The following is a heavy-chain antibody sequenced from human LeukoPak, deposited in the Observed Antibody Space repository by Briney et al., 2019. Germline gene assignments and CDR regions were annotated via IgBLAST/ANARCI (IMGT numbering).Heavy chain of an antibody. CDR2: IHHSGGT. CDR3: ARGGDYRFDY. CDR1: GGSISSGSW. V-gene: IGHV4-4*02. J-gene: IGHJ4*02. Sequence: SSGTLSLTCAVSGGSISSGSWWGWIRQPPGKGLEWIGEIHHSGGTNYNPSLKSRVTLSVDKSKNQLSLRLTSVAAADTAVYYCARGGDYRFDYWGQGTLVTVSS. D-gene: IGHD4-17*01.